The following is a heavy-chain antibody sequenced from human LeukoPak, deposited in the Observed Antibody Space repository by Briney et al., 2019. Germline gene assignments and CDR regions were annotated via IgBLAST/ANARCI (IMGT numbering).Heavy chain of an antibody. CDR2: ISYDGSNK. J-gene: IGHJ4*02. CDR1: GFTFSSYA. Sequence: PGRSLRLSCAASGFTFSSYAMHWVRQAPGKGLEWVAVISYDGSNKYYADSVKGRFTISRDNSKNTLYLQMNSLRAEDTAVYYCARDLSDSSSSLDWGQGTLVTVSS. CDR3: ARDLSDSSSSLD. D-gene: IGHD6-6*01. V-gene: IGHV3-30-3*01.